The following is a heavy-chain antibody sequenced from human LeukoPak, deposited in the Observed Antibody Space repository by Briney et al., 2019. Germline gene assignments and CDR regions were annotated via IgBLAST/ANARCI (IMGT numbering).Heavy chain of an antibody. Sequence: ASVKVSRKASGYTFTSYGLNWVRQAPGQGLEWVGWISTSNGHTNSAPKLQGRLTMTTDTTTTTAYMELRSVKYDDSAIYFCTRGVSYYYMDVWGKGTTVTVSS. CDR3: TRGVSYYYMDV. D-gene: IGHD3-10*01. V-gene: IGHV1-18*01. CDR2: ISTSNGHT. CDR1: GYTFTSYG. J-gene: IGHJ6*03.